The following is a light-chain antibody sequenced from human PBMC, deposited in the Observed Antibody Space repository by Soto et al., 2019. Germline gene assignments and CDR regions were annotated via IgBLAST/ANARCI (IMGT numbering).Light chain of an antibody. Sequence: QSALTQPASVSGSPGQSITISCTGTSSDIGGYNYVSWYQHHPGKAPKLMIYEVSNRPSGVSDRFSGPKSGNTASLTISGLQAADEADYYCSSKRTTASLVFGTGTKVTVL. CDR3: SSKRTTASLV. V-gene: IGLV2-14*01. CDR1: SSDIGGYNY. J-gene: IGLJ1*01. CDR2: EVS.